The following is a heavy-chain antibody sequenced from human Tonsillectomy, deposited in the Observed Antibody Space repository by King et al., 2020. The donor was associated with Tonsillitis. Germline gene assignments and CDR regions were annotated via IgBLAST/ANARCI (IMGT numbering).Heavy chain of an antibody. CDR2: IYYSGST. V-gene: IGHV4-59*08. CDR3: ARPNYDVLTGTVEYFYYYMDV. J-gene: IGHJ6*03. D-gene: IGHD3-9*01. CDR1: GGSISSYF. Sequence: QLQESGPGLVKPSETLSLTCTVSGGSISSYFWIWIRQPPGKGLEWIGYIYYSGSTNHNPSLTGRVTLSVNRSKNQFSQTLSTVTAADTAGYYCARPNYDVLTGTVEYFYYYMDVWGKGTTVTVSS.